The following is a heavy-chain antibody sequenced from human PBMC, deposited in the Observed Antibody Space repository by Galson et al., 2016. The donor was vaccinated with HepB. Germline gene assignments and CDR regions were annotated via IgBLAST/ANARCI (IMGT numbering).Heavy chain of an antibody. D-gene: IGHD1-26*01. CDR1: GFTFSSYW. J-gene: IGHJ4*02. CDR2: INSDGSST. CDR3: ARDGADDGAELFDY. Sequence: SLRLSCAASGFTFSSYWMDWVRQAPGKGLVWVSRINSDGSSTSYADSVKGRFTISRDNAKNTLYLQMNSLGAEDTAVYYCARDGADDGAELFDYWGQGTLVAVS. V-gene: IGHV3-74*01.